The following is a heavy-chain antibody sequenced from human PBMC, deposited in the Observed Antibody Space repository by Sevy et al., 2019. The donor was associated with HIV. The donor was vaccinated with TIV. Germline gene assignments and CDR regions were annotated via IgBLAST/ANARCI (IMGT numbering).Heavy chain of an antibody. CDR1: GFTFSSYS. V-gene: IGHV3-21*01. J-gene: IGHJ4*02. CDR2: ISSSSSYI. Sequence: GWSLRLSCAASGFTFSSYSMNWIRQAPGKGLEWVSSISSSSSYIYYADSVKGRFTISRDNAKNSLYLQMNSLRAEDTAVYHCSRDRWVDYWGQGTPVTVSS. CDR3: SRDRWVDY.